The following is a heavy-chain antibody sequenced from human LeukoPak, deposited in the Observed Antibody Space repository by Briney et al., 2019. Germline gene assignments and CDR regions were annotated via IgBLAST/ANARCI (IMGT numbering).Heavy chain of an antibody. CDR1: GGSISSYY. V-gene: IGHV4-59*01. CDR2: THYSGST. CDR3: ARASRGHDY. J-gene: IGHJ4*02. D-gene: IGHD3-10*01. Sequence: SETLSLTCTVSGGSISSYYWGWIRQPPEKGLEWIGYTHYSGSTNYNPSLKSRVTISVDTSKNQFSLKLTSVTAADTAVYYCARASRGHDYWGQGTLVTVSS.